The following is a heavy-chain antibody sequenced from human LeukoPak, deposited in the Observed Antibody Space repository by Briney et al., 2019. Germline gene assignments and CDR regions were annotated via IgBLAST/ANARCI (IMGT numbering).Heavy chain of an antibody. CDR3: TRVGYIDEGIDY. CDR2: IKQDGSKK. D-gene: IGHD5-24*01. CDR1: GFPFSSYW. V-gene: IGHV3-7*04. J-gene: IGHJ4*02. Sequence: QPGGSLRLSWVASGFPFSSYWMTWVRQAPGKGLEWVANIKQDGSKKSYVDSVKGRFTISRDNAKNSLYLQMNSLRAEDTAIYYCTRVGYIDEGIDYWGQGTLVTVSS.